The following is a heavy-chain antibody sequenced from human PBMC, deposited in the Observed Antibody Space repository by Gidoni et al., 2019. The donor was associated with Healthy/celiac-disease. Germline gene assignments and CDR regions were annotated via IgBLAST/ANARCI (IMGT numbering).Heavy chain of an antibody. D-gene: IGHD4-4*01. V-gene: IGHV1-69*06. J-gene: IGHJ6*03. Sequence: QVQLVQSGAEVKKPGSSVKVSCKASGGTFSSYAISWVRQAPGQGLEWMGGIIPIFGTANYAQKFQGRVTITADKSTSTAYMELSSLRSEDTAVYYCASRGDYSNPGSDPRGYYYMDVWGKGTTVTVSS. CDR3: ASRGDYSNPGSDPRGYYYMDV. CDR1: GGTFSSYA. CDR2: IIPIFGTA.